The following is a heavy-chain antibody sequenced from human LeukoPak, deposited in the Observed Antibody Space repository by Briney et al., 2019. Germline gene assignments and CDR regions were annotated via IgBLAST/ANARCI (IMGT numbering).Heavy chain of an antibody. CDR3: AKARNYYYGSGSYVDY. V-gene: IGHV3-23*01. D-gene: IGHD3-10*01. Sequence: GGSLRLSCAASGFTFSSYAMSWVRQAPGKGLEWVSAISGSGGSTYYADSVKGRFTISGDNSKNTLYLQMNSLRAEDTAVYYCAKARNYYYGSGSYVDYWGQGTLVAVSS. J-gene: IGHJ4*02. CDR2: ISGSGGST. CDR1: GFTFSSYA.